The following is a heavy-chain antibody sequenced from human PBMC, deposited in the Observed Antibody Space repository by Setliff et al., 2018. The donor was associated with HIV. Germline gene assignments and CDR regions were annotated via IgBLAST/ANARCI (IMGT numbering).Heavy chain of an antibody. D-gene: IGHD2-2*01. CDR2: ITPVFGTT. V-gene: IGHV1-69*13. J-gene: IGHJ5*02. CDR3: ARGRRVVPAAESNWFDP. CDR1: GYTFNNYY. Sequence: SVKVSCKASGYTFNNYYMHWVRQAPGQGPEWMGGITPVFGTTKYAQKFQGRVAITADEFTSTVYMEVRSLRFDDTAVYYCARGRRVVPAAESNWFDPWGQGTLVTVSS.